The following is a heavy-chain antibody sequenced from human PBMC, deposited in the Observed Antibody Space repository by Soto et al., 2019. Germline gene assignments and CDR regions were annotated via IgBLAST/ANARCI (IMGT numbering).Heavy chain of an antibody. CDR1: GGSISVYY. CDR2: VYDNGRP. D-gene: IGHD3-9*01. J-gene: IGHJ4*02. V-gene: IGHV4-59*01. Sequence: PSETLSLTCTISGGSISVYYWSWIRQSPRQGLEWIGYVYDNGRPYYSPSLKSRVTISADTSKNQTSLKLTSATAAETAVYYWARGVGSSPPRYWGRGTLVTVSS. CDR3: ARGVGSSPPRY.